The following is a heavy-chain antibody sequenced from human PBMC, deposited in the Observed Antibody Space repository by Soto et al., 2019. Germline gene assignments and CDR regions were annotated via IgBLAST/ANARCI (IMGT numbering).Heavy chain of an antibody. D-gene: IGHD2-2*01. CDR2: ISYDGSNK. CDR1: GFTFSSYA. V-gene: IGHV3-30-3*01. Sequence: GGSLRLSCAASGFTFSSYAMHWVRQAPGKGLEWVAVISYDGSNKYYADSVKGRFTISRDNSKNTLYLQMNSLRAEDTAVYYCARDCSSTSCYAFDIWGQGTMVTVSS. J-gene: IGHJ3*02. CDR3: ARDCSSTSCYAFDI.